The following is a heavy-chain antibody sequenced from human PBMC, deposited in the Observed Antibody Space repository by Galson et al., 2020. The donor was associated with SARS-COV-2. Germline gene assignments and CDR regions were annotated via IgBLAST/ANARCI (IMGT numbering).Heavy chain of an antibody. CDR1: GGTFSSYA. D-gene: IGHD5-12*01. CDR3: ARDDPFLSGYEY. CDR2: IIPIFGTA. V-gene: IGHV1-69*05. J-gene: IGHJ4*02. Sequence: ASVKVSCKASGGTFSSYAISWVRQAPGQGLEWMGGIIPIFGTANYAQKFQGRVTITTDESTSTAYMELSSLRSEDTAVYYCARDDPFLSGYEYWGQGTLVTVSS.